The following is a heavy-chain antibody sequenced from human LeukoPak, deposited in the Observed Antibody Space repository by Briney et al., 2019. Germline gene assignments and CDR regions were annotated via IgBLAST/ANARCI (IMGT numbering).Heavy chain of an antibody. CDR3: ARGPRDGYNYYFDY. D-gene: IGHD5-24*01. CDR2: VSSSGGGM. CDR1: GFTLGSYE. Sequence: GGSLRLSCAASGFTLGSYEMNWVRQAPGKGLEWVSYVSSSGGGMLYADSVKGRFTISRDNAKNSLYLQMNSLRDEDTAVYYCARGPRDGYNYYFDYWGQGTLVTVSS. V-gene: IGHV3-48*02. J-gene: IGHJ4*02.